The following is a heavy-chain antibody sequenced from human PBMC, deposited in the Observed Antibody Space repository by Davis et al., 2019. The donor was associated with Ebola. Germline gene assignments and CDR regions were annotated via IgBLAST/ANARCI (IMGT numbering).Heavy chain of an antibody. CDR1: EYIFTNYW. V-gene: IGHV5-51*01. D-gene: IGHD3-10*01. J-gene: IGHJ4*02. CDR3: ARRSQDYGSGSYPDN. CDR2: IYPGDSDT. Sequence: GGSLRLSCQGSEYIFTNYWIGWVRQMPGKGLEWMGIIYPGDSDTRYSPSFRGQVTFSADKSINTAYLQWSSLKASDSAMYYCARRSQDYGSGSYPDNWGQGTLVTVSS.